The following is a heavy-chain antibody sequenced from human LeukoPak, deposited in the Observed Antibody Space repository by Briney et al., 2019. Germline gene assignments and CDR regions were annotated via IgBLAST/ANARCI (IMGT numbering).Heavy chain of an antibody. V-gene: IGHV1-69*06. CDR1: GGTFTHYV. CDR2: IAPISGTP. D-gene: IGHD5-18*01. J-gene: IGHJ4*02. CDR3: ARETGYAYGRAPLDY. Sequence: SVKVSCKASGGTFTHYVISWVRQAPGQGLEWMGGIAPISGTPMYAQRFQGRVTITADKSTGTAYMELSSLRSDDTAVYYCARETGYAYGRAPLDYWGQGTLVTVSS.